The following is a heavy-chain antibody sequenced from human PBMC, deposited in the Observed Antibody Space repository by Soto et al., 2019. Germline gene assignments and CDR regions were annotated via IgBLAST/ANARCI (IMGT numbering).Heavy chain of an antibody. CDR3: ARDATNTYSSGPVSSYYYYYGMDV. CDR1: GFTFSSYA. D-gene: IGHD6-19*01. V-gene: IGHV3-30-3*01. CDR2: ISYDGSNK. J-gene: IGHJ6*02. Sequence: GGSLRLSCAASGFTFSSYAMHWVPQAPGKGLEWVAVISYDGSNKYYADSVKGRFTISRDNSKNTLYLQMNSLRAEDTAVYYCARDATNTYSSGPVSSYYYYYGMDVWGQGTTVTVSS.